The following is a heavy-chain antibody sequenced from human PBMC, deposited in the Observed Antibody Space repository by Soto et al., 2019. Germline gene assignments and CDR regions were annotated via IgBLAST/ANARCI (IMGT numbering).Heavy chain of an antibody. Sequence: GSLRLSCAASGFTFSSYAMSWVRQAPGKGLGWVSAISGSGGSTYYADSVKGRFTISRDNSKNTLYLQMNSLRAEDTAVYYCAKEGFLEWLLSRRGMDVWGQGTTVTVSS. CDR2: ISGSGGST. D-gene: IGHD3-3*01. CDR1: GFTFSSYA. J-gene: IGHJ6*02. CDR3: AKEGFLEWLLSRRGMDV. V-gene: IGHV3-23*01.